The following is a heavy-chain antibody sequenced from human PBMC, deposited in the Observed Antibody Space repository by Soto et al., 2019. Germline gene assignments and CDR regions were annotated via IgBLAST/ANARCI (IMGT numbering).Heavy chain of an antibody. CDR3: ASLVWGYFDY. J-gene: IGHJ4*02. D-gene: IGHD7-27*01. Sequence: QLQLQESGPGLVKPSETLSLTCTVSGGSISSSSYYWGWIRQPPGKGLEWIGSIYYSGSTYYNPSLTTRVTISVDTPTNQLSLMLRSETAADTAVYYCASLVWGYFDYWGQGTLVTVSS. V-gene: IGHV4-39*01. CDR1: GGSISSSSYY. CDR2: IYYSGST.